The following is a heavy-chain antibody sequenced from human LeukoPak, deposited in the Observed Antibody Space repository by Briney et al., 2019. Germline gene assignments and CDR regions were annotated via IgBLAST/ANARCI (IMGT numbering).Heavy chain of an antibody. CDR1: GFTFSTYE. V-gene: IGHV3-48*03. Sequence: GGSLRLSCAASGFTFSTYEMNWVRQAPGKGLEWVSYISSSGTTIYYADSVKGRFTIPRDNAKNSLYLQMNSLRAEDTAVYYCARARTTTGGLDYWGQGTLVTVSS. J-gene: IGHJ4*02. CDR3: ARARTTTGGLDY. D-gene: IGHD4-17*01. CDR2: ISSSGTTI.